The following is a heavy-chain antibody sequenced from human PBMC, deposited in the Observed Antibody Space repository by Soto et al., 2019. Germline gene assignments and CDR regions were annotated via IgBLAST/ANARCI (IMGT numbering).Heavy chain of an antibody. D-gene: IGHD2-2*01. CDR3: ARGSDIVVVPAATLFDP. V-gene: IGHV1-3*01. CDR2: INAGNGNT. CDR1: GYTFTSYA. J-gene: IGHJ5*02. Sequence: QVQLVQSGAEVKKPGASVKVSCKASGYTFTSYAMHWVRQSPGQRLELMGWINAGNGNTKYSQKLQGRVTSTRDTSASTEHVERSRLRSEDTAVYYCARGSDIVVVPAATLFDPWCQGTLVTVSS.